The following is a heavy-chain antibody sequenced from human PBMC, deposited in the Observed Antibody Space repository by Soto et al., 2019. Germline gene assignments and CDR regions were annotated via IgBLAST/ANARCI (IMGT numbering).Heavy chain of an antibody. Sequence: SETLSLTCSVSGDSISTVDYFWAWIRQPPGQALEYIGYIYKSATTYYNPSFEGRVAISLDTSTSHFSLNVTSVTAADTAVYFCARGRYCLTGRCFPNWFESWGQGTLVTVSS. D-gene: IGHD2-15*01. CDR2: IYKSATT. CDR1: GDSISTVDYF. CDR3: ARGRYCLTGRCFPNWFES. J-gene: IGHJ5*01. V-gene: IGHV4-30-4*01.